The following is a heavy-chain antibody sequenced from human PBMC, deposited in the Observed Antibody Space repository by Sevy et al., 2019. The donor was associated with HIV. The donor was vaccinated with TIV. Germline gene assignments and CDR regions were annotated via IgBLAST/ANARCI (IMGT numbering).Heavy chain of an antibody. J-gene: IGHJ4*02. CDR2: IYSDGST. Sequence: GGSLRLSCAASGFSVNSNYMTWVRQAPGKGLDWVSIIYSDGSTKYADALKGRFTISRDNSKNTMYLQMNSLRVEDTAVYYCARGGTIFGLVIHYFDYWGQGTLVTVS. CDR1: GFSVNSNY. CDR3: ARGGTIFGLVIHYFDY. V-gene: IGHV3-66*01. D-gene: IGHD3-3*01.